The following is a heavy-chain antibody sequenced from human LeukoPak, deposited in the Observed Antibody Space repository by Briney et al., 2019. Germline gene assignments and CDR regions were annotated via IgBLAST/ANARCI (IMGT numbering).Heavy chain of an antibody. V-gene: IGHV3-15*01. CDR3: ATPPTVTRNY. CDR2: IKRKSDGGTT. D-gene: IGHD4-17*01. CDR1: GLAFSNAW. Sequence: GGSLRLSCAASGLAFSNAWMSWVRQAPGKGLEWVGRIKRKSDGGTTDYAAPVKGRFTISRDDSKNTLYLQMNSLKSEDTAVYYCATPPTVTRNYWGQGTLVTVSS. J-gene: IGHJ4*02.